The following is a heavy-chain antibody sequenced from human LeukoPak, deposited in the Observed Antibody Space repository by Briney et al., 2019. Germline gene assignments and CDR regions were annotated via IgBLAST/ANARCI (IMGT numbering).Heavy chain of an antibody. CDR2: IYYSGST. V-gene: IGHV4-39*07. D-gene: IGHD3-22*01. Sequence: SETLSLTCTVSGGSISSSSYYWGWIRQPPGKGLEWIGSIYYSGSTYYNPSLKSRVTISVVTSKNQFSLKLSSVTAADTAVYYCARDIGGLRGTMIVVLGGPRDDAFDIWGQGTMVTVSS. CDR1: GGSISSSSYY. CDR3: ARDIGGLRGTMIVVLGGPRDDAFDI. J-gene: IGHJ3*02.